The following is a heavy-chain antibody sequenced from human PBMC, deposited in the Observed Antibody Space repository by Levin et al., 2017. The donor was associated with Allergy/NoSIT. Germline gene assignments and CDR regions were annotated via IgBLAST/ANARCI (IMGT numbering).Heavy chain of an antibody. CDR1: VGSIISTNYY. D-gene: IGHD3-3*01. CDR2: IYYTGSS. CDR3: ARSSSLEWFDP. Sequence: ESLKISCTVSVGSIISTNYYWGWIRQPPGKGLEWIGSIYYTGSSHYNPSLQSRVTISVDTSKDHFSLNLSSVTAADTAVYYCARSSSLEWFDPWGQGTLVTVSS. V-gene: IGHV4-39*02. J-gene: IGHJ5*02.